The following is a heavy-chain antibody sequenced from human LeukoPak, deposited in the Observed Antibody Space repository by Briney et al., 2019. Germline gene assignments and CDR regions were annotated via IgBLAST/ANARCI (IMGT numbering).Heavy chain of an antibody. V-gene: IGHV4-34*01. J-gene: IGHJ4*02. Sequence: SETLSLPCGGNGWALNGYYWIWLRPTPTQGLEWIGEINHSGSTNYNPSLKSRVTISVDTSKNQFYLSLTSLTAADTAVYYCARRRWSSSSVIGYWGRGTRVTVSP. CDR1: GWALNGYY. CDR3: ARRRWSSSSVIGY. CDR2: INHSGST. D-gene: IGHD6-6*01.